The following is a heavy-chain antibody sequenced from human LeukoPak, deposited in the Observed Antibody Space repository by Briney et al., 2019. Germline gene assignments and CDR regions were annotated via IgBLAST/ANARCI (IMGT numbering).Heavy chain of an antibody. J-gene: IGHJ6*02. V-gene: IGHV1-18*01. Sequence: ASVKVSCKASGYTFTRNGITWVRQVPGQRLEWMGWISAYNGNTNYAQKLQGRVTMTTDTSTSTAYMELRSLRSDDTAVYYCARVRDLLGGPYGMYVWGQGTTVTVSS. D-gene: IGHD1-26*01. CDR3: ARVRDLLGGPYGMYV. CDR1: GYTFTRNG. CDR2: ISAYNGNT.